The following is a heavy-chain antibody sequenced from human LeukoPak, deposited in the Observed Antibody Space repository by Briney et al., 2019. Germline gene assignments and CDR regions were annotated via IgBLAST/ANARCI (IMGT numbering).Heavy chain of an antibody. J-gene: IGHJ4*02. CDR3: AILTPLRWLQFGWGY. Sequence: PGGSLRLSCAASGFTFSSYWMSWVRQAPGKGLEWVANIKQDRSEKYYVDSVKGRFTISRDNAKNSLYLQMNSLRAEDTAVYYCAILTPLRWLQFGWGYWGQGTLVTVSS. V-gene: IGHV3-7*01. D-gene: IGHD5-24*01. CDR2: IKQDRSEK. CDR1: GFTFSSYW.